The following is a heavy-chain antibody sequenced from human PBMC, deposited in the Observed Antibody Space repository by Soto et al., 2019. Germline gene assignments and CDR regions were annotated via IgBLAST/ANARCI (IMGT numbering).Heavy chain of an antibody. CDR1: GGSISSGDYY. Sequence: SETLSLTCTVSGGSISSGDYYWSWIRQPPGKGLEWIGYIYYSGSTYYNPSLKSRVTISVDTSKNQFSLRLSSVTAADTAVYYCARDYYDSSGYWGVYYYYGMDVWGQGTTVTVSS. CDR2: IYYSGST. J-gene: IGHJ6*02. V-gene: IGHV4-30-4*01. CDR3: ARDYYDSSGYWGVYYYYGMDV. D-gene: IGHD3-22*01.